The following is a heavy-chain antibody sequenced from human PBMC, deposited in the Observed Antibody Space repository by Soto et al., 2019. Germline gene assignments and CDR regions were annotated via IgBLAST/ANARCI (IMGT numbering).Heavy chain of an antibody. J-gene: IGHJ6*02. CDR1: GGTFSSYA. CDR2: IIPIFGTA. V-gene: IGHV1-69*13. Sequence: SVKVSCKASGGTFSSYAISWVRQAPGQGLEWMGGIIPIFGTANYAQKFQGRVTITADESTSTAYMELSSLRSEDTAVYYCARGGHRPTPGISTENGYRYGPQDYYYYYGMDVWGQGTTVTVSS. CDR3: ARGGHRPTPGISTENGYRYGPQDYYYYYGMDV. D-gene: IGHD5-18*01.